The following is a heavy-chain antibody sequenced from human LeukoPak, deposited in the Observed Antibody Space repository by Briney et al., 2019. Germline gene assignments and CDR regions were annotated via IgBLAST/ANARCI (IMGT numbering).Heavy chain of an antibody. CDR2: IYYSGST. CDR1: GGSISSSSYY. J-gene: IGHJ3*02. V-gene: IGHV4-39*07. Sequence: SETLSLTCTVSGGSISSSSYYWGWIRQPPGKGLEWIGSIYYSGSTYYNPSLKSRVTISVDTSKNQFSLKLSSVTAADTAVYYCARFPLYCSSTSCYASAFDIWGQGTMVTVSS. CDR3: ARFPLYCSSTSCYASAFDI. D-gene: IGHD2-2*01.